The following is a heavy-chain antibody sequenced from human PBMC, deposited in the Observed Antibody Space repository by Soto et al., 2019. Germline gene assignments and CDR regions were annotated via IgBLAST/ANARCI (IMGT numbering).Heavy chain of an antibody. V-gene: IGHV1-69*06. CDR1: GGTFSSYA. CDR3: ARGGYCSSTSCYRSYSYGMDV. J-gene: IGHJ6*02. Sequence: QVQLVQSGAEVNKPGSSVKVSCKASGGTFSSYAISWVRQAPGQGLEWMGGIIPIFGTANYAQKFQGRVTITADKSTSTAYMEQSSMRSEDTAVYYCARGGYCSSTSCYRSYSYGMDVWGQGTTVTVSS. CDR2: IIPIFGTA. D-gene: IGHD2-2*02.